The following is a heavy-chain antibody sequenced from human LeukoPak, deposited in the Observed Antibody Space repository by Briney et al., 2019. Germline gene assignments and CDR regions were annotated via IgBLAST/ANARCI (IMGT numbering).Heavy chain of an antibody. CDR3: ARDSYGDYAFDY. D-gene: IGHD4-17*01. J-gene: IGHJ4*02. V-gene: IGHV4-31*03. CDR2: IYYSGST. Sequence: SQTLSLTCTVSGGSISSGGYYWSWIRQHPGKGLEWIGYIYYSGSTYYNPSLKSRVTISVDTSKNQFSLKLSSVTAADTAVYYCARDSYGDYAFDYWGPGTLVTVSS. CDR1: GGSISSGGYY.